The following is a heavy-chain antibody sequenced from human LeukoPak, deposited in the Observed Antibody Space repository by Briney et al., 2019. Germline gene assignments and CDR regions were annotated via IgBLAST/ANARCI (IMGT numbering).Heavy chain of an antibody. CDR3: ARDLPYCSSTSCPRDAFDI. CDR1: GGSFSGYY. V-gene: IGHV4-34*01. D-gene: IGHD2-2*01. J-gene: IGHJ3*02. Sequence: KPSETLSLTCAVYGGSFSGYYWSWIRQPPGKGLEWIGEINYSGSTNYNPSPKSRVTISVDTSKNQFSLKLSSVTAADTAVYYCARDLPYCSSTSCPRDAFDIWGQGTMVTVSS. CDR2: INYSGST.